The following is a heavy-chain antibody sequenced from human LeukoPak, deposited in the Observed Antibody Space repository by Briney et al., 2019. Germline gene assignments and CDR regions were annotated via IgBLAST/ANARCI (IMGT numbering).Heavy chain of an antibody. D-gene: IGHD1-26*01. CDR2: INPNSGGT. CDR3: ARETLVGAQGY. CDR1: GYTFTGYD. Sequence: GASVSVSCKASGYTFTGYDMHWVRQAPGQGLEWMGWINPNSGGTNYAQKFQGRVTMTRDTSISTAYMELSRLRSDDTAVYYCARETLVGAQGYWGQGTLVTVSS. V-gene: IGHV1-2*02. J-gene: IGHJ4*02.